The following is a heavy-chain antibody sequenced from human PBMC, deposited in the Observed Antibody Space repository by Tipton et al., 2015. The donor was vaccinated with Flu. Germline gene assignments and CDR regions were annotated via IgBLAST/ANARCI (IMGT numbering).Heavy chain of an antibody. CDR2: IWYDGSNK. CDR1: GFTFSSSG. CDR3: ARMETEGYSYGYGGF. J-gene: IGHJ4*02. D-gene: IGHD5-18*01. Sequence: SLRLSCAASGFTFSSSGMHWVRQAPGKGLEWVALIWYDGSNKYYADSVKGRFTISRDNSKNTLYLQMNSLRAEDTAVYYCARMETEGYSYGYGGFWGQGTLVTVSS. V-gene: IGHV3-33*01.